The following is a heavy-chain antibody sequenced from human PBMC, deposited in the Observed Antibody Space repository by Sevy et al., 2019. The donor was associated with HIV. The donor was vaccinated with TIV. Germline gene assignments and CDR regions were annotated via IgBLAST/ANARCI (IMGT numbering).Heavy chain of an antibody. CDR3: AAVTGTDILGYYFDY. CDR1: GVSISSSNW. CDR2: MYHRGTT. J-gene: IGHJ4*02. D-gene: IGHD6-19*01. Sequence: SETLSLTCAVSGVSISSSNWWSWVRQPPGKGLEWIGDMYHRGTTNYNPSLKSRVTMSVDKSKNHFSLKLSSVTAADTAMYYCAAVTGTDILGYYFDYWGQGTLVTVSS. V-gene: IGHV4-4*02.